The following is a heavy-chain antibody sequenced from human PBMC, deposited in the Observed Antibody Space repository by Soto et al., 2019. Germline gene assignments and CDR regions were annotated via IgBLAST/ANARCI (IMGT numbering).Heavy chain of an antibody. D-gene: IGHD6-6*01. CDR3: ARDYEQLGYFDY. V-gene: IGHV3-33*01. CDR2: IWYDGSNK. Sequence: GGSLRLSCAASGFTFSSYGMHWVRQAPGKGLEWVAVIWYDGSNKYYADSVKGRFTISRDNSKNTLYLQMNSLRAEDTAVYYCARDYEQLGYFDYWGQGTLVTVSS. J-gene: IGHJ4*02. CDR1: GFTFSSYG.